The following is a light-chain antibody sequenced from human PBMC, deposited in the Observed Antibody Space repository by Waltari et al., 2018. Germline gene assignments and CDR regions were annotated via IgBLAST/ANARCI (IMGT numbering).Light chain of an antibody. J-gene: IGLJ2*01. CDR3: AAWDDSLNGRV. CDR1: SSNIGSHT. Sequence: QSGLTQPPSASGTPGQRVTISCSGRSSNIGSHTVHWYQHLPGTAPKLLIYSNNQRPPGVSDRFSGSKSGTSASLAISGLQSEDEAVYYCAAWDDSLNGRVFGGGTKLTVV. CDR2: SNN. V-gene: IGLV1-44*01.